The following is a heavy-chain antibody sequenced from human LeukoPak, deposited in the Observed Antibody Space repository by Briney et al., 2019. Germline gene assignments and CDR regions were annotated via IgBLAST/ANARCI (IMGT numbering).Heavy chain of an antibody. J-gene: IGHJ4*02. CDR2: IYPGDSDT. Sequence: GESLKIPCKGSGYSFTSYWIGWVRQMPGKGLEWMGIIYPGDSDTRYSPSFQGQVTISADKSISTAYLQWSSLKASDTAMYYCARVHGITIFGVVIRPFDYWGQGTLVTVSS. V-gene: IGHV5-51*01. D-gene: IGHD3-3*01. CDR3: ARVHGITIFGVVIRPFDY. CDR1: GYSFTSYW.